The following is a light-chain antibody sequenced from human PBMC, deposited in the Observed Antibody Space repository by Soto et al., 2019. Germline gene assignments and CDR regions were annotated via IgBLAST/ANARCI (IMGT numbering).Light chain of an antibody. CDR3: SSYSAGNPSYV. CDR2: EVT. J-gene: IGLJ1*01. CDR1: SSDVGGYDY. Sequence: QSALTQPPSASGSPGQSVTISCTGTSSDVGGYDYVSWYQHHPGKAPKVMIYEVTIRPSGVSDRFSGSKSGNTASLTVSGLQADDDDDYYCSSYSAGNPSYVFGTGTKVTVL. V-gene: IGLV2-8*01.